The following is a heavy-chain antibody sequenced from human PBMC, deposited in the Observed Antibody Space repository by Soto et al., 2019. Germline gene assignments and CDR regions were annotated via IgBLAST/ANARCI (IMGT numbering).Heavy chain of an antibody. Sequence: QITLNESGPTQVKPRQTLTLTCTFSGFSLTTSGVGVGCIRQSPGKAPEWLALIYWDDDKRYSPSLKSRLTITKDTSKNQVVLTMADLDPADTATYYCAHRVLRTVFGLVTPTAIYFDFWGQGTPVAVSS. CDR2: IYWDDDK. CDR3: AHRVLRTVFGLVTPTAIYFDF. CDR1: GFSLTTSGVG. J-gene: IGHJ4*02. D-gene: IGHD3-3*01. V-gene: IGHV2-5*02.